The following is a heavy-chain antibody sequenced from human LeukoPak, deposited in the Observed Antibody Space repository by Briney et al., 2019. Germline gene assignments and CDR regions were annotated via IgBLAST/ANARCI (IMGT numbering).Heavy chain of an antibody. Sequence: GGSLRLSCSASGFTFSSYAMHWVRQAPGKGLEYVSAISSNGGSTYYGDSVKGRFTISRDNSENTLYLQMSSLRAEDTAVYYCVRGDQRITMVRGVNPDAFDIWGQATMVTVSS. CDR3: VRGDQRITMVRGVNPDAFDI. V-gene: IGHV3-64D*09. D-gene: IGHD3-10*01. CDR1: GFTFSSYA. J-gene: IGHJ3*02. CDR2: ISSNGGST.